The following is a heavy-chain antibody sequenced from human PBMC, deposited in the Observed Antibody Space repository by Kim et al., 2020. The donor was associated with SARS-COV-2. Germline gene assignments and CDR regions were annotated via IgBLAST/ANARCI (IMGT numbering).Heavy chain of an antibody. Sequence: SVKVSCKASGGTFSSYAISWVRQAPGQGLEWMGGIIPIFGTANYAQKFQGRVTITADESTSTAYMELSSLRSEDTAVYYCARDYSVRSGWYFDYWGQGTLVTVSS. CDR2: IIPIFGTA. J-gene: IGHJ4*02. D-gene: IGHD6-19*01. CDR1: GGTFSSYA. V-gene: IGHV1-69*13. CDR3: ARDYSVRSGWYFDY.